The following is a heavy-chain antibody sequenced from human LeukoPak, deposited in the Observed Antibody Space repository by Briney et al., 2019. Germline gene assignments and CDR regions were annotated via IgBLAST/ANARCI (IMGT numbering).Heavy chain of an antibody. CDR1: GFTFSSYA. V-gene: IGHV3-23*01. CDR3: ASGGGTNVGDYYYGMDV. J-gene: IGHJ6*02. D-gene: IGHD1-26*01. CDR2: ISGSGGST. Sequence: GGSLRLSCAASGFTFSSYAMSWVRQAPGKGLEWVSAISGSGGSTYYADSVKGRFTISRDNSKNTLYLQMNSLRAEDTAVYYCASGGGTNVGDYYYGMDVWGQGTTVTVSS.